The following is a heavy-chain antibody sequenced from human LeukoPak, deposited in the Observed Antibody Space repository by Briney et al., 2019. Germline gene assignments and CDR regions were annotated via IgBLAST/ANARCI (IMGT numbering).Heavy chain of an antibody. D-gene: IGHD4-17*01. CDR1: GFTFSSYW. J-gene: IGHJ4*02. CDR3: ARGPSTVTTPLAY. V-gene: IGHV3-74*01. CDR2: INSDGSST. Sequence: GGSLRLSCAASGFTFSSYWMHWVRQAPGKGLVWVSRINSDGSSTSYADSVKGRSTISRDNAKNTPYLQMNSLRAEDTAVYYCARGPSTVTTPLAYWGQGTLVTVSS.